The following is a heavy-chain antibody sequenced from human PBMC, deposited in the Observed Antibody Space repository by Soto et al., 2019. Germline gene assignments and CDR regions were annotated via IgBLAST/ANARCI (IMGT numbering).Heavy chain of an antibody. CDR1: GFTFSSYG. CDR3: AKDFTMIVVVFYGMDV. V-gene: IGHV3-30*18. J-gene: IGHJ6*02. D-gene: IGHD3-22*01. CDR2: ISYDGSNK. Sequence: QVQLVESGGGVVQPGRSLRLSCAASGFTFSSYGMHWVRQAPGKGLEWVAVISYDGSNKYYADSVKGRFTISRDNSKNXLYLQMNSLRAEDTAVYYCAKDFTMIVVVFYGMDVWGQGTTVTVSS.